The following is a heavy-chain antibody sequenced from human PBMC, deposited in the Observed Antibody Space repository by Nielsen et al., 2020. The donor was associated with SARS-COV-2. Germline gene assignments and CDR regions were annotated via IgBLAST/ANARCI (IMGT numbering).Heavy chain of an antibody. D-gene: IGHD3-16*01. CDR2: ISSSGTTI. J-gene: IGHJ4*02. Sequence: GGSLRLSCAASGFTFSNYGMNWVRQAPGKGLEWVSYISSSGTTIYYADSVKGRFTISRDNAKSSLYLQMNSLRAEDTAAYYCAREFGAGAFGFWGQGTQVTVSS. CDR3: AREFGAGAFGF. V-gene: IGHV3-48*03. CDR1: GFTFSNYG.